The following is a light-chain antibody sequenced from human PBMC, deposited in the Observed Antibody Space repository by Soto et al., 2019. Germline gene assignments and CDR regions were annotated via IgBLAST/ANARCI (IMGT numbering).Light chain of an antibody. CDR3: SSYTSSSTRV. J-gene: IGLJ2*01. CDR2: DVS. V-gene: IGLV2-14*01. CDR1: SSDVGGYNY. Sequence: QSALTQPASVSGSPGQSITISCTGTSSDVGGYNYVSWYQQHPGKAPKLMIYDVSNRPSGVSNRFSGSKSGNTASLTISGRQAEEEADYSCSSYTSSSTRVFGGGTKLTVL.